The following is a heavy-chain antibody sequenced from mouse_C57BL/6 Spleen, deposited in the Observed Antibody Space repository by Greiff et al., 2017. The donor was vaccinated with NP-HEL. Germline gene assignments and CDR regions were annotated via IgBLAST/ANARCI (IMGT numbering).Heavy chain of an antibody. D-gene: IGHD3-3*01. CDR3: ARGGDGGFAY. Sequence: VQLQQPGAELVKPGASVKLSCKASGYTFTSYWMQWVKQRPGQGLEWIGEIDPSDSYTNYNQKFKGKATLTVDTSSSTAYMQLSSLTSEDSAVYYCARGGDGGFAYWGQGTLVTVSA. CDR1: GYTFTSYW. J-gene: IGHJ3*01. CDR2: IDPSDSYT. V-gene: IGHV1-50*01.